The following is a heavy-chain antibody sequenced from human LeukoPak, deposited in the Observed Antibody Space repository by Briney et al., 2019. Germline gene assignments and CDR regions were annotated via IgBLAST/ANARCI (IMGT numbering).Heavy chain of an antibody. CDR3: AKGGKWDVTPFDY. V-gene: IGHV3-21*04. CDR2: ISSSSSYI. D-gene: IGHD1-26*01. Sequence: GGSLRLSCAASGFTFSSYSMNWVREARGGGLVWVSSISSSSSYIYYADSVKGRFTISRDNSKNTLYLQVNSLRAEDTAVYYCAKGGKWDVTPFDYWGQGTLVTVSS. CDR1: GFTFSSYS. J-gene: IGHJ4*02.